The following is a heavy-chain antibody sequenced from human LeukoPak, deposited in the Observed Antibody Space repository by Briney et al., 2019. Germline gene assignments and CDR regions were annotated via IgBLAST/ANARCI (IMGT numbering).Heavy chain of an antibody. CDR3: TRDGTALAFDY. D-gene: IGHD6-6*01. CDR2: IRSKAYGGTT. Sequence: GGSLRLSCTASVFTFGDYAMSWVRQAPGKGLEWVGFIRSKAYGGTTEYAASVKGRFTISRDDSKSIAYLQMNSLKTEDTAVYYCTRDGTALAFDYWGQGTLVTVSS. J-gene: IGHJ4*02. CDR1: VFTFGDYA. V-gene: IGHV3-49*04.